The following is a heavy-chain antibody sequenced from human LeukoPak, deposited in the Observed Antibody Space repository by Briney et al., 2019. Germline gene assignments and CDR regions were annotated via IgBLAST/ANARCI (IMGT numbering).Heavy chain of an antibody. J-gene: IGHJ4*02. CDR3: ARVGFLPSSGPITPVDY. CDR2: ISAYNGNT. CDR1: GYTFTGYY. D-gene: IGHD3-22*01. V-gene: IGHV1-18*04. Sequence: GASVKVSCKASGYTFTGYYMHWVRQAPGQGLEWMGWISAYNGNTNYAQKLQGRVTMTTDTSTSTAYMELRSLRSDDTAVYYCARVGFLPSSGPITPVDYWGQGTLVTVSS.